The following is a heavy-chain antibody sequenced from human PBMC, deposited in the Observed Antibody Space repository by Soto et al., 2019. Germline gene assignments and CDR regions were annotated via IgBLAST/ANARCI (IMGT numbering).Heavy chain of an antibody. Sequence: SETRSVTCTFSVGSISSYYWTWIRQPPGKGLEWIGYINYSGSTNYSPSLKSRVTISVDTSKNQFSLKLTSVTAADTAVYYCARGGGYHDYWGQGTMVTVSS. CDR1: VGSISSYY. J-gene: IGHJ4*02. CDR2: INYSGST. D-gene: IGHD1-26*01. V-gene: IGHV4-59*01. CDR3: ARGGGYHDY.